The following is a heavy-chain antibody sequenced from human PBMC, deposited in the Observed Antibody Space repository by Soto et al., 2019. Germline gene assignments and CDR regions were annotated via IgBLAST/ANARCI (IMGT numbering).Heavy chain of an antibody. Sequence: PSETLSLTCTVSGGSFSSYYWSWIRQPPGKGLEWIAYIFYTGSTNYNPSLKSRVTISVDTSKNQFSLRLNSVTAADTAVYYCARLYRDYMDVWGKGTTVTVSS. V-gene: IGHV4-59*08. CDR2: IFYTGST. CDR3: ARLYRDYMDV. J-gene: IGHJ6*03. CDR1: GGSFSSYY.